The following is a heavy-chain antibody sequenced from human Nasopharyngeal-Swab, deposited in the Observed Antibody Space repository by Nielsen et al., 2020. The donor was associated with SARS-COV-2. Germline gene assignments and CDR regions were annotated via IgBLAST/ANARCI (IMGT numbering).Heavy chain of an antibody. D-gene: IGHD6-19*01. CDR3: ARDKGGWLPYSDAFDI. Sequence: GESLKISCAASGFTFSSYWMHWVRRAPGKGPVWVSRINSDGSSTSYADSVKGRFTISRDNAKNTLYLQMNSLRAEDTAVYYCARDKGGWLPYSDAFDIWGQGTMVTVSS. CDR2: INSDGSST. J-gene: IGHJ3*02. V-gene: IGHV3-74*01. CDR1: GFTFSSYW.